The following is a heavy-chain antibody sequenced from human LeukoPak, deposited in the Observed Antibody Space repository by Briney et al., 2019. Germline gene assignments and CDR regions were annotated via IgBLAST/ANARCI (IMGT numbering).Heavy chain of an antibody. V-gene: IGHV3-23*01. J-gene: IGHJ6*02. CDR1: GFTFSSYA. Sequence: QTGGSLRLSCAASGFTFSSYAVSWVRQAPGKGLEWVSAISGSGGNTYYADSVKGRFTISRDNSKNTLYLQLTSLRAEDTAVYYCAKGNGGNSGEYFYYGMDVWGQGTTVTVSS. CDR3: AKGNGGNSGEYFYYGMDV. D-gene: IGHD4-23*01. CDR2: ISGSGGNT.